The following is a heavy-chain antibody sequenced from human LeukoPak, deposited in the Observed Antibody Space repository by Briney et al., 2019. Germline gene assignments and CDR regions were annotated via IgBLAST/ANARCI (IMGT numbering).Heavy chain of an antibody. J-gene: IGHJ6*03. D-gene: IGHD6-6*01. CDR3: ARLPRGSSPDYFYYYMDV. CDR1: GGSFSGYY. Sequence: PSETLSLTCAVYGGSFSGYYWSWIRQPPGKGLEWIGEINHSGSTNYNPSLKSRVTISVDTSKNQFSLKLSSVTAADTAVYYCARLPRGSSPDYFYYYMDVWGKGIMVTVSS. V-gene: IGHV4-34*01. CDR2: INHSGST.